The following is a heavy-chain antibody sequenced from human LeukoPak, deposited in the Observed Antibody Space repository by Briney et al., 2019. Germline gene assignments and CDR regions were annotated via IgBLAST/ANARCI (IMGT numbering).Heavy chain of an antibody. CDR3: ARTGPGNTFDY. Sequence: SQTLSLTWTVAGGSISIYYWSWIRQPAGKGLEWIGRIYTSGSTNYNPSLKSRVTMSVDTSKNQFSLKLSSVTAADTAVYYCARTGPGNTFDYWGQGTLVTVSS. D-gene: IGHD1-26*01. CDR2: IYTSGST. J-gene: IGHJ4*02. V-gene: IGHV4-4*07. CDR1: GGSISIYY.